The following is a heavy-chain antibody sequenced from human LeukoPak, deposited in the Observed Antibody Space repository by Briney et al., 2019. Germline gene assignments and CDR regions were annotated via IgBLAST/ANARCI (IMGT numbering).Heavy chain of an antibody. J-gene: IGHJ4*02. Sequence: GGSLRLSCAASGFTFCDYYMSWIRQAPGKGLEWVSYISGSGSNIYYADSVKGRFTISRDNAKNSLYLQLNSLRVEDTGVYYCGRGTGELDYWGQGTLVTVAS. D-gene: IGHD7-27*01. V-gene: IGHV3-11*01. CDR3: GRGTGELDY. CDR1: GFTFCDYY. CDR2: ISGSGSNI.